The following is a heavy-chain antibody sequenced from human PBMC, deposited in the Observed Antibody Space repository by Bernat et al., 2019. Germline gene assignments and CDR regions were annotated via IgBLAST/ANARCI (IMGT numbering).Heavy chain of an antibody. D-gene: IGHD2-2*02. Sequence: EVQLVESGGGLVKPGWSLRLSCAASGFTFSDAWMSWVRQAPGRGLEWVGRIKSKTDGGTTDYAAPVKGRFTISRDDSKNTVYLQMNSLKNEDTAVYYCTTEGCSSARCYKPNDYDIWGQGTRVTVSS. CDR1: GFTFSDAW. CDR3: TTEGCSSARCYKPNDYDI. CDR2: IKSKTDGGTT. V-gene: IGHV3-15*01. J-gene: IGHJ3*02.